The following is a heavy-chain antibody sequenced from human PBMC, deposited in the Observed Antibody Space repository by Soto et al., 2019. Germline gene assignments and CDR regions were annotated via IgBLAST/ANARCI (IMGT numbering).Heavy chain of an antibody. J-gene: IGHJ6*03. CDR1: GFTFSSYW. D-gene: IGHD5-18*01. CDR3: ARAGDSYGYYYYYYMDV. Sequence: PGGSLRLSCAASGFTFSSYWMSWVRQAPGKGLEWVANIKQDGSEKYYVDSVKGRFTISRDNAKNSLYLQMNSLRAEDTAVYYCARAGDSYGYYYYYYMDVWGKGTTVTVSS. V-gene: IGHV3-7*04. CDR2: IKQDGSEK.